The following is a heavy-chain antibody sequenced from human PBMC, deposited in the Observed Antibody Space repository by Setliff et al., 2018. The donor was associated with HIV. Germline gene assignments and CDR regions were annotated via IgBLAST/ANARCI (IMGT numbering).Heavy chain of an antibody. D-gene: IGHD6-19*01. J-gene: IGHJ4*02. CDR1: GGSISSYY. CDR2: IYYSGST. CDR3: ATIAVTGTGGY. Sequence: NPSETLSLTCTVSGGSISSYYWSWIRQPPGKGLEWIGYIYYSGSTNYNPSLKSRVAISVDTSKNQFSLKLSSVTAADTAVYYCATIAVTGTGGYWGQGTLVTVSS. V-gene: IGHV4-59*01.